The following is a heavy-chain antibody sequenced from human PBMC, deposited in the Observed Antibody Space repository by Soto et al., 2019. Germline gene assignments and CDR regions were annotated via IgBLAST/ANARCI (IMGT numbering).Heavy chain of an antibody. CDR1: GYPYSDYY. J-gene: IGHJ5*02. D-gene: IGHD1-1*01. V-gene: IGHV1-2*02. CDR3: TRPRTTGRTRYDWFNP. CDR2: IDPKNGAT. Sequence: ASVKVSCKASGYPYSDYYLHWVRLAPGQGLEWMGWIDPKNGATKFAQKFEGRVTLTRETSIMTVYMELSGMTSDDTAVYFCTRPRTTGRTRYDWFNPWGQGTRVTVSS.